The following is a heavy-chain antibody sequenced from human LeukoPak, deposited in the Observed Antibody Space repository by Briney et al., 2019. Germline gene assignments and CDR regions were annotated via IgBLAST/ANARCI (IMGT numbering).Heavy chain of an antibody. CDR2: ICWNSGSI. J-gene: IGHJ4*02. V-gene: IGHV3-9*01. Sequence: GGSLRLSCAASGFTFDDYAMHWVRHAPGKGLEWVSGICWNSGSIGSADSVKGRFTISSDNAQRSLYLQMNSLRAEDTALYYCAKYISGYYDSSGSFDYWGQGTLVTVSS. D-gene: IGHD3-22*01. CDR3: AKYISGYYDSSGSFDY. CDR1: GFTFDDYA.